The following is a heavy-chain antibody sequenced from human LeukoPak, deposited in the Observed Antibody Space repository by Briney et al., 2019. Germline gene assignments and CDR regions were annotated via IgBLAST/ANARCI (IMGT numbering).Heavy chain of an antibody. J-gene: IGHJ3*02. CDR2: INQDGSEK. Sequence: PGGSLRLPCAASGFTFRSHWMSWVRQAPGKGLEWVANINQDGSEKYSVDSVKGRFTISRDNAKNSLYLQMNSLRAEDTAVYYCARDSEYSSSFAFDIWGQGTMLTVSS. CDR1: GFTFRSHW. V-gene: IGHV3-7*01. CDR3: ARDSEYSSSFAFDI. D-gene: IGHD6-13*01.